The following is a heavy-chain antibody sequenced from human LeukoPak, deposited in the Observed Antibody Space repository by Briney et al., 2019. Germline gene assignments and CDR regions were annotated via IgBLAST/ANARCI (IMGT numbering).Heavy chain of an antibody. CDR1: GGSISSYY. CDR3: ARDLRTGYPGIYYYYGMDV. D-gene: IGHD3/OR15-3a*01. Sequence: SETLSLTCTVSGGSISSYYWSWIRQPPGKGLEWIGYIYYSGSTNYNPSLKSRVTISVDTSKNQFSLKLSSVTAADTAVYYCARDLRTGYPGIYYYYGMDVWGQGTTVTVSS. V-gene: IGHV4-59*01. J-gene: IGHJ6*02. CDR2: IYYSGST.